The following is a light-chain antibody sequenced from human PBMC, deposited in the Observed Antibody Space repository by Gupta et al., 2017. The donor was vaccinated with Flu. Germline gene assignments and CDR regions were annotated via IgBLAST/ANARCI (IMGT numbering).Light chain of an antibody. CDR3: QQYYNTLWT. Sequence: NCKSSQSVLHSSNNKNYLAWYQQKPGQPPKLLIYWASTRESGVPDRFSGSGSGTDFTLTISSLQAEDVAVYYCQQYYNTLWTFGQGTKVEIK. CDR1: QSVLHSSNNKNY. J-gene: IGKJ1*01. CDR2: WAS. V-gene: IGKV4-1*01.